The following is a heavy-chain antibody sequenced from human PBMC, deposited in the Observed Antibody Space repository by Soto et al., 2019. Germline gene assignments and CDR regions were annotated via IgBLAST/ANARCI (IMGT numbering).Heavy chain of an antibody. V-gene: IGHV4-34*01. CDR1: GGSFSGYY. CDR3: ARVFCDYCCYYYMDV. J-gene: IGHJ6*03. CDR2: INHSGST. Sequence: PSETLSLTCAVYGGSFSGYYWSWIRQPPGKGLEWIGEINHSGSTNYNPSLKSRVTISVDTSKNQFSLKLSSVTAADTAVYYCARVFCDYCCYYYMDVWGKGTTVTVAS. D-gene: IGHD2-21*02.